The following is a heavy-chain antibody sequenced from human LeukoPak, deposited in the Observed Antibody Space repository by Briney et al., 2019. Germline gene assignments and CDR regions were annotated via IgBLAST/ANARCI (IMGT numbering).Heavy chain of an antibody. V-gene: IGHV3-33*01. J-gene: IGHJ3*02. D-gene: IGHD4-23*01. CDR2: IWYDGSNK. Sequence: GGSLRLSCAASGFTFGSYGMHWVRQAPGKGLEWVAVIWYDGSNKYYADSVKGRFTISRDNSKNTLYLQMNSLRAEDTAVYYCARPTVVDAFDIWGQGTMVTVSS. CDR1: GFTFGSYG. CDR3: ARPTVVDAFDI.